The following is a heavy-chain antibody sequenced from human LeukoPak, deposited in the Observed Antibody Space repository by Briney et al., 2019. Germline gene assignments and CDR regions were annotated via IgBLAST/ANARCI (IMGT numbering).Heavy chain of an antibody. Sequence: ASVKVSCKASGGTFSSYAISWVRQAAGQGLEWMGGIIPIFGTANYAQKFQGRVTITAYKSTSTAYIALSSLRSEDTAVYYCSRDAPHHRAGTEENYWGQGTLVTVSS. D-gene: IGHD6-19*01. CDR3: SRDAPHHRAGTEENY. J-gene: IGHJ4*02. CDR2: IIPIFGTA. V-gene: IGHV1-69*06. CDR1: GGTFSSYA.